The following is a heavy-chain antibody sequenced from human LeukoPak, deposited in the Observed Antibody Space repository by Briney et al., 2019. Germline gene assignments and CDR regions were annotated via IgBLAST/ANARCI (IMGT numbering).Heavy chain of an antibody. D-gene: IGHD3-10*01. V-gene: IGHV4-59*12. Sequence: PSETLSLTCTVSGGSISSYYWSWIRQPPGKGLEWIGYIYHSGSTYYNPSLKSRVTISVDRSKNQFSLKLSSVTAADTAVYYCARDTGSGSYGMDVWGQGTTVTVSS. CDR1: GGSISSYY. J-gene: IGHJ6*02. CDR2: IYHSGST. CDR3: ARDTGSGSYGMDV.